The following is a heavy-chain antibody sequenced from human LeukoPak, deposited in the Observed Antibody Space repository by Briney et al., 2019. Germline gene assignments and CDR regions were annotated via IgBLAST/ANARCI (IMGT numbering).Heavy chain of an antibody. D-gene: IGHD1-26*01. J-gene: IGHJ6*02. CDR2: MNPNSGNT. Sequence: ASVKVSCKASGYTFTSYDINWVRQATGQGLEWMGWMNPNSGNTGYAQKFQGRVTMTRNTSISTAYMELSSLRSEDTAVYYCARESSPYYYYGMDVWGQGTTVTVSS. CDR3: ARESSPYYYYGMDV. V-gene: IGHV1-8*01. CDR1: GYTFTSYD.